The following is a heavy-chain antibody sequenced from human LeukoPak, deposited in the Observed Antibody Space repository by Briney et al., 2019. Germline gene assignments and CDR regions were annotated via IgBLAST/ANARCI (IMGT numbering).Heavy chain of an antibody. D-gene: IGHD2-2*01. CDR1: GFTFSSYW. V-gene: IGHV3-7*01. Sequence: GGSLRLSCAASGFTFSSYWMSWVRQALGKGLEWVANIKQDGSEKYYVDSVKGRFTISRDNAKNSLYLQMNSLRAEDTAVYYCARDWWGIVVVPAAMDYWGQGTLVTVSS. CDR2: IKQDGSEK. CDR3: ARDWWGIVVVPAAMDY. J-gene: IGHJ4*02.